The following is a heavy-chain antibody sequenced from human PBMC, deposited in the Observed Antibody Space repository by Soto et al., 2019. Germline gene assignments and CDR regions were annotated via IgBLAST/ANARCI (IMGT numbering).Heavy chain of an antibody. CDR3: AREAYSSGLYINYFDY. V-gene: IGHV1-18*01. D-gene: IGHD6-19*01. J-gene: IGHJ4*02. CDR1: GYTFTSCS. Sequence: ASVNVSFESSGYTFTSCSISWVRQAPGQGLECMGWISAYNGNTNYAQKLQGRVTMTTDTSTSTAYMELRSLRSDDTAVYYCAREAYSSGLYINYFDYWGQGTLVTVSS. CDR2: ISAYNGNT.